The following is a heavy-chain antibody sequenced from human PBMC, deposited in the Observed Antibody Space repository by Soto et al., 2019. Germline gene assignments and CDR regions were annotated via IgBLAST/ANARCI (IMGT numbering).Heavy chain of an antibody. V-gene: IGHV3-23*01. J-gene: IGHJ5*02. CDR2: ISGSGGST. Sequence: GGSLRLSCAASGFTFSSYAMSWVRQAPGKGLEWVSAISGSGGSTYYADSVKGRFTISRDNSKNTLYLQMNSLRAEDTAVYYCAKDPRYSSGWYGFDPWGQGTLVTVSS. CDR3: AKDPRYSSGWYGFDP. D-gene: IGHD6-19*01. CDR1: GFTFSSYA.